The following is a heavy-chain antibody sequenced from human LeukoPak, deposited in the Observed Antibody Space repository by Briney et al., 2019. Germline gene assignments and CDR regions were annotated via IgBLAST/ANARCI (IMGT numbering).Heavy chain of an antibody. J-gene: IGHJ3*02. CDR2: IYYSGST. D-gene: IGHD3-22*01. CDR1: GGSISSYY. Sequence: SETLSLTCTVSGGSISSYYWSWIRQPPGKGLEWIGYIYYSGSTNYNPSLKSRVSMSVDTSKNQFSLKLSSVTAADTAVYYCAREPTTYYYDSSGYFRGRGDAFDIWGQGTMVTVSS. CDR3: AREPTTYYYDSSGYFRGRGDAFDI. V-gene: IGHV4-59*12.